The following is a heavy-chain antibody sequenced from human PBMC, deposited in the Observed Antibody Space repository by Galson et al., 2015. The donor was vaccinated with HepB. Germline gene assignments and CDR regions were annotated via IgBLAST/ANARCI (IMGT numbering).Heavy chain of an antibody. V-gene: IGHV3-23*01. J-gene: IGHJ3*02. CDR2: ISGSVGSL. CDR3: AKFSAYRAAAGRRDDAFDI. Sequence: SLRLSCAASGFTFSSYAMSWVRQAPGKGLEWVSSISGSVGSLHYADSVKGRFTISRDNSKNTLYLQMNSLRAEDTAVYYCAKFSAYRAAAGRRDDAFDIWGQGTMVTVSS. CDR1: GFTFSSYA. D-gene: IGHD6-13*01.